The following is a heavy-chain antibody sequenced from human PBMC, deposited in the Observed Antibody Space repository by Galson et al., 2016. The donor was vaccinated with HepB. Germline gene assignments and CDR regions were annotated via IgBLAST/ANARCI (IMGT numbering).Heavy chain of an antibody. CDR1: GGSISSGGYY. CDR3: ASWGYSSSRYSDY. D-gene: IGHD6-13*01. CDR2: IYYSVST. J-gene: IGHJ4*02. V-gene: IGHV4-31*03. Sequence: TLSLTCTVSGGSISSGGYYWSWIRQHPGKGLEWIGYIYYSVSTYYNPSLRSRVTISADTSKNQFSLKLSSVTAADTAVYYCASWGYSSSRYSDYWGQGTLVTVSS.